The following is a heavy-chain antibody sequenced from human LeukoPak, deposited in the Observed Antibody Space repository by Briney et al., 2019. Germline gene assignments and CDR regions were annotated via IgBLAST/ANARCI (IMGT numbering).Heavy chain of an antibody. J-gene: IGHJ4*02. V-gene: IGHV3-30*03. CDR1: GYTFTSYY. D-gene: IGHD6-13*01. Sequence: SCKASGYTFTSYYMHWVRQAPGKGLEWVAVISYDGSNKYYADSVKGRFTISRDNSKNTLYLQMNSLRAEDTAVYYCAVGSSWYVGLIDYWGQGTLVTVSS. CDR3: AVGSSWYVGLIDY. CDR2: ISYDGSNK.